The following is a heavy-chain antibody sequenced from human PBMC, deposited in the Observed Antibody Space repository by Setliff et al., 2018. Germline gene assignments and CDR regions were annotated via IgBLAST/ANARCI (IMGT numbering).Heavy chain of an antibody. CDR3: ARGGSGSYPFDY. J-gene: IGHJ4*02. D-gene: IGHD1-26*01. CDR1: GGSISSGNW. V-gene: IGHV4-4*02. CDR2: IYHSGNI. Sequence: SETLSLTCVVSGGSISSGNWWSWVRQSPGKGLEWIGEIYHSGNINYNPSHKSRVTISVGKSKDQFSLKLNSVTAADTAIYYCARGGSGSYPFDYWGQGTLVTVSS.